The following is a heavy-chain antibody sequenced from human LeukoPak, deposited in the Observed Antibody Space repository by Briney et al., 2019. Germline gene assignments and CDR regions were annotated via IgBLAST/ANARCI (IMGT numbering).Heavy chain of an antibody. CDR1: GYSFTSYY. V-gene: IGHV1-46*01. Sequence: ASVKVSCKASGYSFTSYYMHWVRQAPGQGLEWMGIINPSGGSASYAQKFQGRVTMTSDTSTSTVYMEVSSLRSEDTAVYYCARLFTPGRFDYWGQGTLVTVSA. CDR2: INPSGGSA. J-gene: IGHJ4*02. CDR3: ARLFTPGRFDY.